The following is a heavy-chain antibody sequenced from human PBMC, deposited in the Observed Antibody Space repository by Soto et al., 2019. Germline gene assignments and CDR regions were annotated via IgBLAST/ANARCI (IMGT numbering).Heavy chain of an antibody. CDR3: ARGEWFLRGYGMDV. D-gene: IGHD3-3*01. J-gene: IGHJ6*02. CDR2: IYNGGSP. Sequence: PSETLSLTCTVSGDSISTAYWSWIRQPPGKRLEYIGFIYNGGSPNYNPSLESRVTLSPDTSKNQFSLKLSSVTAADTAVYYCARGEWFLRGYGMDVWGRGTTVTVSS. CDR1: GDSISTAY. V-gene: IGHV4-59*01.